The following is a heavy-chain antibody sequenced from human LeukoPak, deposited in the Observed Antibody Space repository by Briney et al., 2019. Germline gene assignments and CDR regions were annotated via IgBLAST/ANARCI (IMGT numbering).Heavy chain of an antibody. CDR1: GFTFSSYA. J-gene: IGHJ3*02. CDR2: INHSGST. Sequence: GSLRLSCAASGFTFSSYAMSWIRQPPGKGLEWIGEINHSGSTNYNPSLKSRVTISVDTSKNQFSLKLSSVTAADTAVYYCARGAGPSGITMMGLGIWGQGTMVTVSS. D-gene: IGHD3-22*01. V-gene: IGHV4-34*01. CDR3: ARGAGPSGITMMGLGI.